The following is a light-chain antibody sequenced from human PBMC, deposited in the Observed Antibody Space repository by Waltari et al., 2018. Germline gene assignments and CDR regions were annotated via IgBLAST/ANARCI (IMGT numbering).Light chain of an antibody. V-gene: IGLV3-21*02. CDR3: QVWDSGSGRPQVI. Sequence: SYVLTQPPSVSVAPGQPAIITCGGDNIGSTSVHWYKQGAGQAPVLFVHGDNDRPSGIPERLSGSNSGNTATLTISRVEAGDEADFYCQVWDSGSGRPQVIFGGGTRLTVL. J-gene: IGLJ2*01. CDR1: NIGSTS. CDR2: GDN.